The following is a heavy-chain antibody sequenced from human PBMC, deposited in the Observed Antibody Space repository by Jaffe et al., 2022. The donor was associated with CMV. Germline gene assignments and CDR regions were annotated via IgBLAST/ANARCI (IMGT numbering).Heavy chain of an antibody. Sequence: QVQLVESGGGVVQPGRSLRLSCAASGFTFSSYGMHWVRQAPGKGLEWVAVIWYDGSNKYYADSVKGRFTISRDNSKNTLYLQMNSLRAEDTAVYYCAREWRVSPVVTPLGSYYFDYWGQGTLVTVSS. CDR2: IWYDGSNK. J-gene: IGHJ4*02. CDR3: AREWRVSPVVTPLGSYYFDY. CDR1: GFTFSSYG. D-gene: IGHD2-21*02. V-gene: IGHV3-33*01.